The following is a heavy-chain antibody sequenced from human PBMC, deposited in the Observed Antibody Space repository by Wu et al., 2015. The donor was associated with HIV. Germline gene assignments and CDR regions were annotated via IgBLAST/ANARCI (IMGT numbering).Heavy chain of an antibody. CDR1: GYTFTDYY. J-gene: IGHJ4*02. D-gene: IGHD3-22*01. V-gene: IGHV1-69*18. Sequence: QVQLVQSGAEVKKLGASVKVSCKASGYTFTDYYIHWVRQAPGQGLEWMGRIIPIFGTANYAQKFQGRVTITADESTSTAYMELSSLRSEDTAVYYCARDVEDSSGYYLDYWGQGTLVTVSS. CDR2: IIPIFGTA. CDR3: ARDVEDSSGYYLDY.